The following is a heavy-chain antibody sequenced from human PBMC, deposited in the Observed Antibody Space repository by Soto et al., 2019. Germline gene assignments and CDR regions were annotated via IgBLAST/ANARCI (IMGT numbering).Heavy chain of an antibody. Sequence: PGWSQRLSYAASACTGSSNYMNWVRQAPGKGLEWVSIIRSGVNTYYVTTYYADSVKGRFTISRDNSRNTLYLQMNNLRAEDTAVYYCAREQPNLGPYYSGMDVWGQGTTVTVSS. V-gene: IGHV3-53*01. J-gene: IGHJ6*02. CDR1: ACTGSSNY. CDR2: IRSGVNT. D-gene: IGHD3-10*01. CDR3: AREQPNLGPYYSGMDV.